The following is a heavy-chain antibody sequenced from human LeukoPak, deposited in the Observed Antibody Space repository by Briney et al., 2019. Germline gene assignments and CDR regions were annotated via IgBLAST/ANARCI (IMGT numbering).Heavy chain of an antibody. CDR3: AKGARGDTVTSIVGLNWFDP. V-gene: IGHV3-30*18. CDR2: ISYDGSHK. D-gene: IGHD4-17*01. Sequence: PGGSLRLSCAASGXTFRGYGMHWVRQAPGKGLEWVAVISYDGSHKYYADSVKGRFSISRDNSKNTLYLQMNSLRADDTAVYYCAKGARGDTVTSIVGLNWFDPWGQGTLVTVSS. CDR1: GXTFRGYG. J-gene: IGHJ5*02.